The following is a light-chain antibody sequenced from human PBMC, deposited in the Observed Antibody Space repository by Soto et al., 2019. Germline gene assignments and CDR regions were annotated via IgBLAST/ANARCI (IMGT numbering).Light chain of an antibody. Sequence: QSVLTQPPSASGSPGQSVTISCTGTSSDFGGYNYVSWYQQHPGKAPKLMIYEVSKRPSGVPDRFSGSKSGNAASLTVSGLQAEDEADYYCSSYAGTNSWVFGGGTKVTVL. V-gene: IGLV2-8*01. CDR3: SSYAGTNSWV. J-gene: IGLJ3*02. CDR1: SSDFGGYNY. CDR2: EVS.